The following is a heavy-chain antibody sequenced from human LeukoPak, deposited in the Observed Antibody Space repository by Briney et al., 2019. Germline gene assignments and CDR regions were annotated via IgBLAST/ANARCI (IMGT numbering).Heavy chain of an antibody. V-gene: IGHV5-51*01. CDR2: IYPGDSDT. J-gene: IGHJ6*02. D-gene: IGHD6-19*01. CDR1: GYSFTSYW. Sequence: GESLQISCKGSGYSFTSYWIGWVRQLPGKGLEWMGIIYPGDSDTRYSPSFQGQVTISADKSIRTAYLQWSSMKASDTAMYYCARRDSSVLTGMDVWGQGTTVTVSS. CDR3: ARRDSSVLTGMDV.